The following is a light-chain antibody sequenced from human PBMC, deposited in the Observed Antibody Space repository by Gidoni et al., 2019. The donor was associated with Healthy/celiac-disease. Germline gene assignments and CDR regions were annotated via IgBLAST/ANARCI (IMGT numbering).Light chain of an antibody. CDR1: QSVSSSY. J-gene: IGKJ1*01. CDR3: QQYGSSPRT. V-gene: IGKV3-20*01. Sequence: ELVLTQSPGTLSLSPGERATLPCRASQSVSSSYLAWYQQKPGQAPRLLIYGASSRATGIPDSFSGSGSGTDFTLTISRLEPEDFAVYYCQQYGSSPRTFXQXTKVXIK. CDR2: GAS.